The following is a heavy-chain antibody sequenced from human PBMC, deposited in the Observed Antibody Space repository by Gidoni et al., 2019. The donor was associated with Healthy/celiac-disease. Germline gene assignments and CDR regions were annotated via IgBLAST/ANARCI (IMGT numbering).Heavy chain of an antibody. D-gene: IGHD3-22*01. V-gene: IGHV3-23*01. CDR1: GFTFSSYA. CDR2: ISGSGGST. J-gene: IGHJ4*02. Sequence: EVQLLESGGGLVQPGGSLRLSCAASGFTFSSYAMSWVRQAPGKGLEWVSAISGSGGSTYYADSVKGRFTISRDNSKNTLYLQMNSLRAEDTAVYYCAKDRPPRSITMIVVVTPLDYWGQGTLVTVSS. CDR3: AKDRPPRSITMIVVVTPLDY.